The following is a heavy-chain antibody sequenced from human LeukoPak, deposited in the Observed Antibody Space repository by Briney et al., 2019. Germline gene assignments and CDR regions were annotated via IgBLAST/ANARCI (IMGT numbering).Heavy chain of an antibody. CDR3: VKAQGYCSGGTCCFDY. D-gene: IGHD2-15*01. V-gene: IGHV3-64D*06. CDR1: GFTFRTYV. J-gene: IGHJ4*02. CDR2: ISGDGYST. Sequence: GASLRLSCSASGFTFRTYVMYWVRQAPGRGLEYVSAISGDGYSTYADSVKGRFTISRDNSKNTLYLQMSSLRAEDTAVYYCVKAQGYCSGGTCCFDYWGQGTLVTVSS.